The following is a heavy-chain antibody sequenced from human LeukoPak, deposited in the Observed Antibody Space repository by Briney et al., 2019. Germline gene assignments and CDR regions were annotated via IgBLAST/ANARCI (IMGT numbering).Heavy chain of an antibody. CDR3: ARFSSSTSTPFGP. Sequence: PSETLSLTCTVSGYSISSGYYWGWIRQPPGQGLEWIGSIYHSGSTYYNPSLKSRVTISVDTSKNQFSLKLSSVTAADTAVYYCARFSSSTSTPFGPWGQGTLVTVSS. CDR1: GYSISSGYY. D-gene: IGHD2-2*01. J-gene: IGHJ5*02. CDR2: IYHSGST. V-gene: IGHV4-38-2*02.